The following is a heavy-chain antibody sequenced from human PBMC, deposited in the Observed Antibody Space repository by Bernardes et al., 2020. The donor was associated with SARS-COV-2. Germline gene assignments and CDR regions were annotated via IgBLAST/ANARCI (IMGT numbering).Heavy chain of an antibody. D-gene: IGHD2-21*01. V-gene: IGHV3-23*01. CDR2: ISGSGSST. CDR1: GFTFSSYA. CDR3: AKDVGYGGNSPFDY. Sequence: GYLRLSCAASGFTFSSYAMTWVRQAPGKGLEWVSGISGSGSSTYYADSVKGRFTISRDNSKNTLDLLMNSLRADDTAVYFCAKDVGYGGNSPFDYWGQGTLVTVSS. J-gene: IGHJ4*02.